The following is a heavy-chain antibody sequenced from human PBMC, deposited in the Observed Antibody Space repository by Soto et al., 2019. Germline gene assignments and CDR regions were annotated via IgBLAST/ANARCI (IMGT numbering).Heavy chain of an antibody. CDR3: ARDGGYYDSSGYYGMDV. J-gene: IGHJ6*02. CDR1: GFTFSSYS. Sequence: GGSLRLSCAASGFTFSSYSMNWVRQAPGKGLEWVSSISSSSSYIYYADSVKGRFTISRDNAKNSLYLQMNSLRAEDTAVYYCARDGGYYDSSGYYGMDVWGQGTPVTVSS. V-gene: IGHV3-21*01. CDR2: ISSSSSYI. D-gene: IGHD3-22*01.